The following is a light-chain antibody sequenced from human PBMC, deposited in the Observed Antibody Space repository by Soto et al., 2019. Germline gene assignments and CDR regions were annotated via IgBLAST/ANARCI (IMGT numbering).Light chain of an antibody. J-gene: IGLJ1*01. CDR3: ISYTGRSTSYV. Sequence: QPGLTQPASVSGSPGQSITISCSGTRSDIGSYNYVAWYQQFPGKTPKILIYGVSNRPSGVSSRFSGSKSGNTASLTISGLQAEDEADYYCISYTGRSTSYVFGSGTKVTVL. V-gene: IGLV2-14*01. CDR2: GVS. CDR1: RSDIGSYNY.